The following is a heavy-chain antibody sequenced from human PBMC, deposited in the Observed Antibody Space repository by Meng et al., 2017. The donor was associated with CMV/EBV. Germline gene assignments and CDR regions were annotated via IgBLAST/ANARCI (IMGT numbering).Heavy chain of an antibody. CDR2: ISSSGDTT. V-gene: IGHV3-23*01. Sequence: GESLKISCAASGFTFSSYAMTWVRQAPGKGLEWVSTISSSGDTTYYADSVKGRFTISRDNSKNTLYLQMNSLRAEDTAVYYCAKDEGLQGYYYYYGMDVWGQGTTVTVSS. CDR1: GFTFSSYA. CDR3: AKDEGLQGYYYYYGMDV. D-gene: IGHD5-24*01. J-gene: IGHJ6*02.